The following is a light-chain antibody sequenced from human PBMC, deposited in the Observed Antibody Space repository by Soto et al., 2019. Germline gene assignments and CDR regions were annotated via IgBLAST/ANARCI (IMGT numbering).Light chain of an antibody. CDR1: SSDVGTYNL. Sequence: QSVLTQPASVSGSPGQSITISCTGTSSDVGTYNLVSWYQQHPGKAPKLMIYEGGKRPSGVSNRFSGSKSGNTASLTISGLQAEDEAAYYCCSYAGSSTVIFGGGTKLTVL. V-gene: IGLV2-23*01. J-gene: IGLJ2*01. CDR3: CSYAGSSTVI. CDR2: EGG.